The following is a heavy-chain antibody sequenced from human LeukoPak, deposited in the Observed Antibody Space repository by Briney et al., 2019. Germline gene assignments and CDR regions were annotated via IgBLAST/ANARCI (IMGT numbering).Heavy chain of an antibody. CDR3: ARQIRGDYVWGSYKAFDI. V-gene: IGHV5-51*01. D-gene: IGHD3-16*01. CDR2: IYPGDSDT. J-gene: IGHJ3*02. CDR1: GYSFTSYW. Sequence: GESLKISCKGSGYSFTSYWIGWVRQMPGKGLEWMGIIYPGDSDTRYSPSFQGQATTSADKSISTAYLQWSSLKASDTAMYYCARQIRGDYVWGSYKAFDIWGQGTMVTVSS.